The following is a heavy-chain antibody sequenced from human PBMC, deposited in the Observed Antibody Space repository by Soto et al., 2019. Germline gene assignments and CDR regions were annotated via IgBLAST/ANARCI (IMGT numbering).Heavy chain of an antibody. CDR2: ISYDGSNK. J-gene: IGHJ6*02. D-gene: IGHD6-13*01. Sequence: GGSLRLSCAASGFTFSSYGMHWVRQAPGKGLEWVAVISYDGSNKYYADSVKGRFTISRDNSKNTLYLQMNSLRAEDTAVYYCAKGPTSSSWYVGYYYYGMDVWGQGTTVTVSS. CDR3: AKGPTSSSWYVGYYYYGMDV. V-gene: IGHV3-30*18. CDR1: GFTFSSYG.